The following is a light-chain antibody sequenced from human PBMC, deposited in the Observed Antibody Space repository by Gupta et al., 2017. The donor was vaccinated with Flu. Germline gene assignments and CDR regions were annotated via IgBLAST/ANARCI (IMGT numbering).Light chain of an antibody. CDR1: QSISSW. Sequence: DIQMTQSPSTLSASVGDRVTITCRSSQSISSWLAWYQQKPGKAPKILIKKASKVESGVPSRFNGSGSGTEFTLTISSLQPDDFAAYYCQQYSTSPHSFGRGTKVEIE. V-gene: IGKV1-5*03. CDR3: QQYSTSPHS. J-gene: IGKJ4*01. CDR2: KAS.